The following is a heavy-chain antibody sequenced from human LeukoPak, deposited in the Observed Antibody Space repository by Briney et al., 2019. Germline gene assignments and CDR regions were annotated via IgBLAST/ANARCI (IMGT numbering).Heavy chain of an antibody. CDR2: IYYSGST. CDR3: ARNYVQLERRGAFDI. V-gene: IGHV4-39*07. J-gene: IGHJ3*02. CDR1: GGSISSSSYY. D-gene: IGHD1-1*01. Sequence: SETLSLTCTVSGGSISSSSYYWGWIRQPPGKGLEWIGSIYYSGSTYYNPSLKSRVTISVDTSKNQFSLKLSSVTAADTAVYYCARNYVQLERRGAFDIWGQGAMVTVSS.